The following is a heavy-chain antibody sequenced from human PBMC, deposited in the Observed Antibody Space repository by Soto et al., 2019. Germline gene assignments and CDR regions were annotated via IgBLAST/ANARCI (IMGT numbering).Heavy chain of an antibody. CDR1: GGSISGTTYY. Sequence: SETLSLTCIVSGGSISGTTYYWAWIRQPPGKGLEWIGSVYFDGSTYYNPSLKSRVTISVDTSMNHFSLRLTSVTAADTALYYCARGGISRIYQLPPFDPWGQGTLVTVS. V-gene: IGHV4-39*02. CDR2: VYFDGST. D-gene: IGHD2-2*01. CDR3: ARGGISRIYQLPPFDP. J-gene: IGHJ5*02.